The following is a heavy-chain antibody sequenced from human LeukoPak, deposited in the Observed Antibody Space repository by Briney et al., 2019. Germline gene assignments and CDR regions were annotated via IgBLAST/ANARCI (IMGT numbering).Heavy chain of an antibody. CDR1: GGSISSYY. CDR2: IYYSGST. Sequence: SETLSLTCTVSGGSISSYYWSWIRQPPGKGLEWIGYIYYSGSTNYNPSLKSRVTISVDTSKNQFSLKLSSVTAADTAVYYCARLHLPDAIDIWGQGTMVTVSS. CDR3: ARLHLPDAIDI. V-gene: IGHV4-59*08. J-gene: IGHJ3*02.